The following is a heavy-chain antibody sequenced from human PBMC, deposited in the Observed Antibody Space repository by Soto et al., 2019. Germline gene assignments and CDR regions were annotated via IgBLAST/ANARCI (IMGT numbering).Heavy chain of an antibody. Sequence: EVQLVESGGGLVQPGGSLRLSCVASGFSFSNYNMNWVRQAPGKGLEWVSYITDSGDTVHYADSVRGRFTISRDNAESSLYLQMNSLRDEDSAVYFCARDFGHGYYLDYWGRGTLVTVSS. CDR1: GFSFSNYN. J-gene: IGHJ4*02. CDR3: ARDFGHGYYLDY. CDR2: ITDSGDTV. V-gene: IGHV3-48*02. D-gene: IGHD3-3*01.